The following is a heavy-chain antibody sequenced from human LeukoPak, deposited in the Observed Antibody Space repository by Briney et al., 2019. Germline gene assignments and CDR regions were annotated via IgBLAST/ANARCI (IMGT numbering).Heavy chain of an antibody. Sequence: GGSLRLSCAASGFTFSSYSMNWVRQAPGKGLEWISYINSSSSIIYYADSVKGRFTISRDSAKNSLYLQMNSLRAEDTAVYYCALRGGFGDYGRFDYWGQGTLVTVSS. CDR1: GFTFSSYS. V-gene: IGHV3-48*01. J-gene: IGHJ4*02. CDR3: ALRGGFGDYGRFDY. CDR2: INSSSSII. D-gene: IGHD4-17*01.